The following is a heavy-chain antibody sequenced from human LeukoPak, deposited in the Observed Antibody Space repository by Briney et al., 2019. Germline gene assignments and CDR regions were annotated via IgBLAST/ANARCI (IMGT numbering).Heavy chain of an antibody. CDR3: ARFTPTMVRGVSGFDY. D-gene: IGHD3-10*01. CDR1: GFTFSSYA. V-gene: IGHV3-30*04. CDR2: ISYDGSNK. J-gene: IGHJ4*02. Sequence: GGSLRLSCATSGFTFSSYAMHWVRQAPGKGLEWVAVISYDGSNKYYADSVKGRFTISRDNAKNTLYLQMNSLRAEDTAVYYCARFTPTMVRGVSGFDYWGQGTLVTVSS.